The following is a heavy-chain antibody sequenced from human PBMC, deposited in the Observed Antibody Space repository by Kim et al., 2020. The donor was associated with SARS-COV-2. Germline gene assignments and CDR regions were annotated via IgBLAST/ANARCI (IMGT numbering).Heavy chain of an antibody. CDR3: AKVGWGSSSWFPY. D-gene: IGHD6-13*01. Sequence: GGSLRLSCAASGFTFGDYAMHWVRQAPGKGLEWVSGISWNSGSIGYADSVKGRFTISRDNAKNSLYLQMNSLRAEDTALYYCAKVGWGSSSWFPYWGQGTLVTVSS. J-gene: IGHJ4*02. CDR1: GFTFGDYA. CDR2: ISWNSGSI. V-gene: IGHV3-9*01.